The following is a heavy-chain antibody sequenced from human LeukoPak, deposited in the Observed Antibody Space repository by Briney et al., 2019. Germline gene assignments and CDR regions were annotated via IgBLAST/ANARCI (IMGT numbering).Heavy chain of an antibody. J-gene: IGHJ6*02. D-gene: IGHD3-10*01. CDR3: ARDFSWFGELFGYYYGMDV. CDR2: INPNSGGT. CDR1: GYTLIGYY. Sequence: ASVKVSCKASGYTLIGYYMHWVRQAPGQGLGWMGWINPNSGGTNYAQKFQGRVTMTRDTSISTAYMELSRLRSDDTAAYYCARDFSWFGELFGYYYGMDVWGQGTTVTVSS. V-gene: IGHV1-2*02.